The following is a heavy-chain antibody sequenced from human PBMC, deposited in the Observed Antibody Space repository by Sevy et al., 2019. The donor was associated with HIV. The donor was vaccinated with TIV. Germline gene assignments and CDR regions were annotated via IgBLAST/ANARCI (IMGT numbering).Heavy chain of an antibody. CDR1: GFNFNTYA. J-gene: IGHJ4*02. CDR2: ISGSGDNA. D-gene: IGHD6-19*01. Sequence: GGSLRLSCAASGFNFNTYAMTWVRQAPGKGLECISLISGSGDNAYDADSVKGRFTISRDNSKNTLYLQMNSLRAEDTAVYYCARGGRSSAFDYWGQGTLVTVSS. CDR3: ARGGRSSAFDY. V-gene: IGHV3-23*01.